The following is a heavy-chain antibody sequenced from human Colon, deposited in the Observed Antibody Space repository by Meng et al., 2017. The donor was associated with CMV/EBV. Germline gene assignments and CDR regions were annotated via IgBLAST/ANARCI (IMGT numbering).Heavy chain of an antibody. Sequence: GGSLRLSCAASGFTFSDSAMYWVRQASGKGLEWVGRIRTKAHNYATTYAASVEGRFTISRDDSKNMVYLEMHSLKTEDTALYYCCRPTAVAGSATDYWGQGTLVTVSS. V-gene: IGHV3-73*01. D-gene: IGHD6-19*01. J-gene: IGHJ4*02. CDR1: GFTFSDSA. CDR2: IRTKAHNYAT. CDR3: CRPTAVAGSATDY.